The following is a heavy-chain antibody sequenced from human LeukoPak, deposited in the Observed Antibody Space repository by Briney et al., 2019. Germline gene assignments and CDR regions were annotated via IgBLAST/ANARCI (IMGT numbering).Heavy chain of an antibody. CDR2: IKQDGSEK. CDR3: ARDHSSGWLYYYYYYGMDV. J-gene: IGHJ6*02. V-gene: IGHV3-7*01. D-gene: IGHD6-19*01. Sequence: SGGPLRLSCAASGFTFSSYWMSWVRQAPGKGLEWVANIKQDGSEKYYVDSVKGRFTISRDNAKNSLYLQMNSLRAEDTAVYYCARDHSSGWLYYYYYYGMDVWGQGTTITVSS. CDR1: GFTFSSYW.